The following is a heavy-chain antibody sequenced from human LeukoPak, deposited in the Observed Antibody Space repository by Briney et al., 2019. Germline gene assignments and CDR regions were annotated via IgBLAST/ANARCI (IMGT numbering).Heavy chain of an antibody. V-gene: IGHV3-9*01. CDR3: AKAGSSGWYTQYYFDY. J-gene: IGHJ4*02. D-gene: IGHD6-19*01. Sequence: PGGSLRLSCAASGFTFDDYAMHWVRQAPGKGLEWVSGISWNSGSIGYADSVKGRFTISRDNAKNSLYLQMNSLRAEDTALYYCAKAGSSGWYTQYYFDYWGQGTLVTVSS. CDR1: GFTFDDYA. CDR2: ISWNSGSI.